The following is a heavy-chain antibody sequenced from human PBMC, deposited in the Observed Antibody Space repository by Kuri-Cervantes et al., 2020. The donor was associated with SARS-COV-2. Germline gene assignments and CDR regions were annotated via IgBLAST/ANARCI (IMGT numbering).Heavy chain of an antibody. CDR1: GFAFSSHA. V-gene: IGHV3-23*01. CDR2: IRSGGAST. CDR3: ARDRGAFGGWFDP. Sequence: GGSLRLSCAASGFAFSSHAMSWVRQTPEKGLEWVSAIRSGGASTSYADSVMGRFSISRDDSKNTLYLQMNGLRVEDTAVHFCARDRGAFGGWFDPWGQGTLITVSS. D-gene: IGHD3-16*01. J-gene: IGHJ5*02.